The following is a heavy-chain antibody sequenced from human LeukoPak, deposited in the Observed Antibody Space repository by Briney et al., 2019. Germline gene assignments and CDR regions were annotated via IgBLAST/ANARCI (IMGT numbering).Heavy chain of an antibody. D-gene: IGHD3-10*01. CDR3: ARGSTMVSYYYYCMDV. CDR1: GYTLTSYD. J-gene: IGHJ6*02. V-gene: IGHV1-8*01. CDR2: MNPNSGNT. Sequence: ASVKVSCKASGYTLTSYDINWVRQATGQGLEWMGWMNPNSGNTGYAQKFQGRVTMTRNTSISTAYMELSSLRSEDTAVYYCARGSTMVSYYYYCMDVWGQGTTVTVSS.